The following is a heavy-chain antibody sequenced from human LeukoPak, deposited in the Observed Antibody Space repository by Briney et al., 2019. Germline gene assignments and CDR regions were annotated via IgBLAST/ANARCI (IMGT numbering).Heavy chain of an antibody. V-gene: IGHV4-59*01. CDR2: IYYSGSS. J-gene: IGHJ4*02. CDR1: GGSLSSYY. D-gene: IGHD2-2*01. Sequence: SETLSLTCTVSGGSLSSYYWSWIRQPPGKGLEWIGYIYYSGSSNYNPSLKSRGTISVDTSKNQFSLKLSSVTAADTAVYYCARAPLSSTFDYWGQGTLVTVSS. CDR3: ARAPLSSTFDY.